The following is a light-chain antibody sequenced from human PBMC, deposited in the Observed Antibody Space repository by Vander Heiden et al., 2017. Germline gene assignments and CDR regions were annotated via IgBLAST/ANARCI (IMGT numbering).Light chain of an antibody. CDR2: GAS. Sequence: EIVLTQSPGTLSLSPGERATLSCRASQSVSSSYLAWYQQKPGQAPRLLIYGASSRATGIPDRFSGSGYGTDFTLTISRLEPEDFAVYYCQQYGSEPRPITFGQGTRLEIK. CDR3: QQYGSEPRPIT. CDR1: QSVSSSY. J-gene: IGKJ5*01. V-gene: IGKV3-20*01.